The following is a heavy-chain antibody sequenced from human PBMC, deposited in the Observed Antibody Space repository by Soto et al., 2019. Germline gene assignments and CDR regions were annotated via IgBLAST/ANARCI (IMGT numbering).Heavy chain of an antibody. CDR2: IWYDGSNK. J-gene: IGHJ6*02. V-gene: IGHV3-33*01. Sequence: QVQLVESGGGVVQPGRSLRLSCAASGFTFSSYGMHWVRQAPGKGLEWVAVIWYDGSNKYYADSVKGRFTISRDNSKNTLYLQMNSLRAEDTAVYYCARDFPNHYYYGMDVWGQGTTVTVSS. CDR1: GFTFSSYG. CDR3: ARDFPNHYYYGMDV.